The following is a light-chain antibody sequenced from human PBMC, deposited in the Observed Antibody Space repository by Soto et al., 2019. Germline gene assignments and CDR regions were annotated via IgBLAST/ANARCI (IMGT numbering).Light chain of an antibody. J-gene: IGKJ1*01. CDR2: GAS. CDR1: QSISDT. Sequence: EIVMTQSPATLSVSPGGRATLSCRASQSISDTLAWYQQKPGQAPRLLIYGASSRATGIPDRFSGSGSGTEFTLTISSLQSEDFAVYYCQEYNTWPWTFGQGTKVDI. CDR3: QEYNTWPWT. V-gene: IGKV3D-15*01.